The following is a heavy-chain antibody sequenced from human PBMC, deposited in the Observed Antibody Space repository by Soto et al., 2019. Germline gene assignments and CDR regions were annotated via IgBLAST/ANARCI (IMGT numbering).Heavy chain of an antibody. V-gene: IGHV1-46*02. J-gene: IGHJ4*01. CDR1: GYTFNTYG. CDR2: INPSGGST. CDR3: ARGIGGSYRRNHLDY. D-gene: IGHD1-26*01. Sequence: ASVNVSCKASGYTFNTYGFTWVRQAPGQGLEWMGIINPSGGSTSYAQKFQGRVTMSRDTSTSTVYMELSSLRSEDTAVYYCARGIGGSYRRNHLDYWG.